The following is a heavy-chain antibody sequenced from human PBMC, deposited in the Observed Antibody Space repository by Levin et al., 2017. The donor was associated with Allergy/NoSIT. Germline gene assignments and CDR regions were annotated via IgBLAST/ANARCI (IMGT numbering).Heavy chain of an antibody. CDR2: TYYRSKWSN. CDR1: GDSVSSNSAA. D-gene: IGHD3-10*01. J-gene: IGHJ3*01. CDR3: AKFSAGVDAFDV. Sequence: LRLSCVISGDSVSSNSAAWNWIRQSPSRGLEWLGRTYYRSKWSNDYAVSVKSRITINPDTSKNQFSLQLNSVTPDDTAVYYCAKFSAGVDAFDVWGQGTMVTVSS. V-gene: IGHV6-1*01.